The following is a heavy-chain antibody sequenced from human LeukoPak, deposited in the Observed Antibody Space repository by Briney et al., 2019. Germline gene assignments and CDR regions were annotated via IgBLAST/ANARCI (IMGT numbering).Heavy chain of an antibody. J-gene: IGHJ4*02. V-gene: IGHV4-4*02. D-gene: IGHD2-15*01. Sequence: PSGTLSLTCAVSGDSISSSNWWSWVRQPPGKGLEWIGEIYHSGSTNYNPSLKSRVTISVDTSKNQFSLKLSSVTAAGTAVYYCARQYSDDYFDYWGQGTLVTVSS. CDR2: IYHSGST. CDR1: GDSISSSNW. CDR3: ARQYSDDYFDY.